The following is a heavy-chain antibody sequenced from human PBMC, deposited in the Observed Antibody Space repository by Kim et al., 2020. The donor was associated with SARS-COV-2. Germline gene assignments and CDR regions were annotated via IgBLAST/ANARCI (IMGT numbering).Heavy chain of an antibody. J-gene: IGHJ6*02. CDR1: GGSISSSNW. CDR2: IYHSGST. V-gene: IGHV4-4*02. Sequence: SETLSLTCAVSGGSISSSNWWSWVRQPPGKGLEWIGEIYHSGSTNYNPSLKSRVTISVDKSKNQFSLKLSSVTAADTAVYYCARDRRVLMVYATTYYYYYGMDVWGQGTTVTVSS. CDR3: ARDRRVLMVYATTYYYYYGMDV. D-gene: IGHD2-8*01.